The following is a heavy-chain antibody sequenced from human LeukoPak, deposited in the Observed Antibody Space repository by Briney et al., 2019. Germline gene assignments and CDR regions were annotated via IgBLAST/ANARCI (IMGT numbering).Heavy chain of an antibody. J-gene: IGHJ4*02. D-gene: IGHD3-22*01. CDR2: INPNSGGT. Sequence: ASVKVSCKASGYTFTGYYMHWVRQAPGQGLEWMGRINPNSGGTNYAQKFQGRVTMTTDTSTSTAYMELRSLRSDDTAVYYCAREPEGSYYDSSGYYYSPHPFDYWGQGTLVTVSS. V-gene: IGHV1-2*06. CDR3: AREPEGSYYDSSGYYYSPHPFDY. CDR1: GYTFTGYY.